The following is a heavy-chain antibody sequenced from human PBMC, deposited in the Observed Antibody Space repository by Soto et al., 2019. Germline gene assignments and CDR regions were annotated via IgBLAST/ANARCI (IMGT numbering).Heavy chain of an antibody. CDR3: ARGVGGNLAYFDY. V-gene: IGHV5-51*01. CDR2: IYPGDSNT. D-gene: IGHD2-15*01. CDR1: GYRLTSYW. Sequence: GESLKISCKGSGYRLTSYWIAWVRQMSGKGLEWMGIIYPGDSNTIYSPSFQGQVTISADKSISTAYLQWSSLKASDTAMYYCARGVGGNLAYFDYWGQGALVTVSS. J-gene: IGHJ4*02.